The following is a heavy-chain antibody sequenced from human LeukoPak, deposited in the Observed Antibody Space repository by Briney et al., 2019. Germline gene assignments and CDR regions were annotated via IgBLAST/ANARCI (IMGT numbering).Heavy chain of an antibody. CDR3: ANFGGDIVATTDY. V-gene: IGHV3-23*01. CDR1: GFTFSNYA. Sequence: GGSLRLSCAASGFTFSNYAISWVRQTPGKGLEWVSAISGSGDSTYYADSVKGRFTISRDNSRNTLSLQMNSLRAEDTAVYYCANFGGDIVATTDYWGRGTLVTVSS. D-gene: IGHD5-12*01. CDR2: ISGSGDST. J-gene: IGHJ4*02.